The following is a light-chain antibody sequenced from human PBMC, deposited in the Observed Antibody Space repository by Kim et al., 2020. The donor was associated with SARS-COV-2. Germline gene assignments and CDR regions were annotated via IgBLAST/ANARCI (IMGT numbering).Light chain of an antibody. CDR2: DAS. CDR1: QGISSS. Sequence: SASGGDRVTITCRASQGISSSLAWYQQKPGKAPKLLIYDASSLESGVPSRFSGSGSGTDFTLTISSLQPEDFATYYCQQFNSYPTFGQGTKVDIK. CDR3: QQFNSYPT. J-gene: IGKJ1*01. V-gene: IGKV1-13*02.